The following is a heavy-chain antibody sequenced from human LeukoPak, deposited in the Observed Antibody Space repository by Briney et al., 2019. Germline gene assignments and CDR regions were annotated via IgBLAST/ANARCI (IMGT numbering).Heavy chain of an antibody. CDR3: ARGVEQQLVMDYYYYYYMDV. V-gene: IGHV1-8*02. J-gene: IGHJ6*03. Sequence: ASVKVSCKASGYTFTSYDINWVRQATGQGLEWMGWMNPNSGNTGYAQKFQGRVTMTRNTSISTAYMELSSLRSEDTAVYYCARGVEQQLVMDYYYYYYMDVWGKGTTVTISS. CDR2: MNPNSGNT. CDR1: GYTFTSYD. D-gene: IGHD6-13*01.